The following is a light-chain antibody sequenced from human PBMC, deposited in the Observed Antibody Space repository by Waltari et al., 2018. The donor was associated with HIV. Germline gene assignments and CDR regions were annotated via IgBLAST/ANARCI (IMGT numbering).Light chain of an antibody. CDR3: QQYGSSSWT. J-gene: IGKJ1*01. CDR2: GAS. Sequence: EIVLTQSPGTLSLSPGERATLSCRASQSVSSSYLAWYQQNPGQAPRRLIYGASSRATGIPDRFSGSGSGTDFTLTISRLEPEDFAVYYCQQYGSSSWTFGQGTKVEIK. V-gene: IGKV3-20*01. CDR1: QSVSSSY.